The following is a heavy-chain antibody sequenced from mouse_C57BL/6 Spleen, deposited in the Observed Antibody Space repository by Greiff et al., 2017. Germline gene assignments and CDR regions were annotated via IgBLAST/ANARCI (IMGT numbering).Heavy chain of an antibody. J-gene: IGHJ4*01. CDR1: GFTFTDYY. D-gene: IGHD2-3*01. Sequence: EVQLVESGGGLVQPGGSLSLSCAASGFTFTDYYMSWVRQPPGKALEWLGFIRNKANGYTTEYSASVKGRFTISRDNSQSILYLQMNALRAEDSATYYCARWGYSYAMDYWGQGTSVTVSS. CDR2: IRNKANGYTT. V-gene: IGHV7-3*01. CDR3: ARWGYSYAMDY.